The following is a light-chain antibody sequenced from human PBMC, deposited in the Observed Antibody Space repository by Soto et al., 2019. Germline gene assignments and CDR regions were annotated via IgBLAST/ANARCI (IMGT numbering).Light chain of an antibody. CDR2: GAS. CDR3: RQYGSSPT. V-gene: IGKV3-20*01. CDR1: QSVSSSY. Sequence: EIVLTQSPGTLSLSPGERATLSCRASQSVSSSYLAWYQQKPGQAPRLLIYGASSRATGIPDRFSGSGSGRDLALTIRRLEPEDLAVYYCRQYGSSPTFGQGTKVEIK. J-gene: IGKJ1*01.